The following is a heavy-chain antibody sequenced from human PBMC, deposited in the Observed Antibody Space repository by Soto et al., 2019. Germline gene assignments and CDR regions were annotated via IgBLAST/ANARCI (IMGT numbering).Heavy chain of an antibody. Sequence: GGSLRLSCEASGFTLSSYWMICVRQAPGKGMEWVANIKQDGSEKYYVDSVKGRFTISRDNAKNSLYLQMNSLRAEDTAVYYCARVGRYYYDSSGYYLVDYFDYWGQGTLVTVSS. CDR3: ARVGRYYYDSSGYYLVDYFDY. V-gene: IGHV3-7*04. J-gene: IGHJ4*02. CDR2: IKQDGSEK. CDR1: GFTLSSYW. D-gene: IGHD3-22*01.